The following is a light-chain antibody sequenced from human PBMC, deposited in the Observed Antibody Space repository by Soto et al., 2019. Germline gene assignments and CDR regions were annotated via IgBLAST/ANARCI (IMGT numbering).Light chain of an antibody. CDR2: YSN. J-gene: IGLJ3*02. CDR1: SSNIGSNY. Sequence: QSVLTQPPSVSAAPGQTVTISCSGSSSNIGSNYVSWYQQLPGTAPKLLIYYSNERPSGIPDRFSGSTSGTSATLGITGLQTGDEADYYCASWDTSLNAGVFGGGTKLTVL. CDR3: ASWDTSLNAGV. V-gene: IGLV1-51*01.